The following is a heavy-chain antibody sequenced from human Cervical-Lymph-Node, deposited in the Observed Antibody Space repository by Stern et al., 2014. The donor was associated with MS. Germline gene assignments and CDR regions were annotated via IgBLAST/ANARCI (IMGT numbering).Heavy chain of an antibody. Sequence: QVQLVESGAEVKQPGSSVKVSCKASGYTFTSYGISWVRQAPGQGLECMVCISAYNGNTNYAQKLKGRVTMTTDTSTSTAYMELRSLRSDDTAVYYCARGLLGSENAFDIWGQGTMVTVSS. CDR2: ISAYNGNT. D-gene: IGHD2-15*01. CDR3: ARGLLGSENAFDI. J-gene: IGHJ3*02. V-gene: IGHV1-18*01. CDR1: GYTFTSYG.